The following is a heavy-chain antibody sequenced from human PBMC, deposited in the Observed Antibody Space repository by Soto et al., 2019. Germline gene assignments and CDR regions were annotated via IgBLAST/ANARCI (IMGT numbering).Heavy chain of an antibody. V-gene: IGHV3-23*01. J-gene: IGHJ3*02. D-gene: IGHD2-15*01. CDR3: AKDPANVAAVDSFDI. CDR2: ISGSGGST. Sequence: EVQLLESGGGLVQPGGSLRLSCAASGFTFSSYAMSWVRQAPGKGLEWVSAISGSGGSTYYADSVKGRFTVSVDNAKNPLYLQMNSLRAEDTALYYCAKDPANVAAVDSFDIWGQGTMVTVSS. CDR1: GFTFSSYA.